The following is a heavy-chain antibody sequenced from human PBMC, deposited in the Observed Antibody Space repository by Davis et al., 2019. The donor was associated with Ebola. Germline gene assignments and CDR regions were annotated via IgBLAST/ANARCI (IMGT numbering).Heavy chain of an antibody. CDR2: IKQDGSEK. Sequence: GGSLRLSCEPPGFTFSSHWMSWVRQAPGKVLEWVANIKQDGSEKYYVDSVKGRFTISRDNAKNSLYLQMNSLRAEDTAVYYCARDNIVVVPAAIYYYYYGMDVWGQGTTVTVSS. J-gene: IGHJ6*02. CDR1: GFTFSSHW. CDR3: ARDNIVVVPAAIYYYYYGMDV. V-gene: IGHV3-7*03. D-gene: IGHD2-2*01.